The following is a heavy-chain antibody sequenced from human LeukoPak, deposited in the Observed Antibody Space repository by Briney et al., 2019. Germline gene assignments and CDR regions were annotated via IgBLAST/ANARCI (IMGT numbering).Heavy chain of an antibody. CDR1: GGSIGSYY. J-gene: IGHJ6*03. CDR2: IYYSGRT. V-gene: IGHV4-59*01. CDR3: ARGSYPYYYYMDV. Sequence: SETLSLTCSVSGGSIGSYYWSWIRQPPGKGLEWIGYIYYSGRTNYNSSLKTRVTISVDTSKTQFSLKLNSVTAADTAVYYCARGSYPYYYYMDVWGKGTTVTVSS.